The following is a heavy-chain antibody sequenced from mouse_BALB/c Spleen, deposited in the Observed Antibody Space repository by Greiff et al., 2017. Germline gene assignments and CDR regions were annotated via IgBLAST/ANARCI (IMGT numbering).Heavy chain of an antibody. CDR2: ISYSGST. J-gene: IGHJ4*01. V-gene: IGHV3-8*02. D-gene: IGHD2-4*01. CDR3: ARGRYDYDDAMDY. CDR1: GDSITSGY. Sequence: EVKLVESGPSLVKPSQTLSLTCSVTGDSITSGYWNWIRKFPGNKLEYMGYISYSGSTYYNPSLKSRISITRDTSKNQYYLQLNSVTTEDTATYYCARGRYDYDDAMDYWGQGTSATVSS.